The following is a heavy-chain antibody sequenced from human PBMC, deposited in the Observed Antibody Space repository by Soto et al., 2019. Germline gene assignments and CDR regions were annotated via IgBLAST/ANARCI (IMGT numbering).Heavy chain of an antibody. D-gene: IGHD3-22*01. Sequence: GGSLRLSCSASGFTFSSYAMHWVRQAPGKGLEYVSSISINGGSTHYADSVKGRFTISRDNSRNTQYLQMSSLRADDTAVYYCVKGEFYYDSSAYYPFDSWGQG. CDR2: ISINGGST. V-gene: IGHV3-64D*06. CDR1: GFTFSSYA. CDR3: VKGEFYYDSSAYYPFDS. J-gene: IGHJ4*02.